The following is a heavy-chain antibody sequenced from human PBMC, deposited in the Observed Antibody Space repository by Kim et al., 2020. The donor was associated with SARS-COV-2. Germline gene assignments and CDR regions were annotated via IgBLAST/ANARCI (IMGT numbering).Heavy chain of an antibody. D-gene: IGHD5-18*01. Sequence: SETLSLTCTVSGGSISSSSYYWGWIRQPPGKGLEWIGSIYYSGSTYYNPSLKSRVTISVDTSKNQFSLKLSSVTAADTAVYYCARVRGQLWLLKAQTNFDYWGQGTLVTVSS. CDR1: GGSISSSSYY. V-gene: IGHV4-39*07. CDR2: IYYSGST. CDR3: ARVRGQLWLLKAQTNFDY. J-gene: IGHJ4*02.